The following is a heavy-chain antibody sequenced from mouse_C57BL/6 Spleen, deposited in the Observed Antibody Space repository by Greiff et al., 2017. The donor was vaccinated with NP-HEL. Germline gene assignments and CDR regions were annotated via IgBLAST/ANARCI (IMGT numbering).Heavy chain of an antibody. D-gene: IGHD4-1*01. V-gene: IGHV1-82*01. CDR1: GYAFSSSW. J-gene: IGHJ2*01. Sequence: VQLQQSGPELVKPGASVKISCKASGYAFSSSWMNWVKQRPGKGLEWIGRIYPGDGDTNYNGKFKGKATLTADKSSSTAYMQLSSLTSEDSAVYFCAREDWDYWGQGTTLTVSS. CDR3: AREDWDY. CDR2: IYPGDGDT.